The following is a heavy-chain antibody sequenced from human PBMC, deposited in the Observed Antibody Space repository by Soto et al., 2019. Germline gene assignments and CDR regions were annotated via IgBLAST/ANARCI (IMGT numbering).Heavy chain of an antibody. Sequence: SLRLSCAVSGFSVTNDYMSWVRRAPGKGLEWVAVIYSDETTYYADSVAGRFTISRDKANNTVFLQMNNLRVEDTAIYYCARDQFRVTTCPYYHYGMDVWGQGTTVTVSS. CDR1: GFSVTNDY. D-gene: IGHD4-17*01. J-gene: IGHJ6*02. CDR3: ARDQFRVTTCPYYHYGMDV. V-gene: IGHV3-53*01. CDR2: IYSDETT.